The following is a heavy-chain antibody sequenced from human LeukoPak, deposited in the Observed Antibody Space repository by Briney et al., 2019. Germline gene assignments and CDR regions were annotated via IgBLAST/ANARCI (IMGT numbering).Heavy chain of an antibody. Sequence: GGSLRLSCAASGFTVSSNYMSWVRQAPGKGLEWVSVIYSGGSTYYADSVKGRFTISRDNSKNTLYLQMNSLRAEDTAVYYCAREQWNDAFIGYWGQGTLVTVSS. J-gene: IGHJ4*02. D-gene: IGHD1-1*01. V-gene: IGHV3-66*01. CDR1: GFTVSSNY. CDR2: IYSGGST. CDR3: AREQWNDAFIGY.